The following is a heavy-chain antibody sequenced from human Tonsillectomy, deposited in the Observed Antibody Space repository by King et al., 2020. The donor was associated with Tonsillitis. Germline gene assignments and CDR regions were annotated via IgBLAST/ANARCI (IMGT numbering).Heavy chain of an antibody. D-gene: IGHD3-10*01. V-gene: IGHV3-23*04. CDR1: GFTFSSYA. CDR3: AKDPTYYKTTYYFDY. CDR2: ISGGGGST. Sequence: VQLVESGGGSVQPGGSLRVSCAASGFTFSSYAMSWVRQAPGKGLEWVSLISGGGGSTYYADSVKGRFTISRDNSKNTLYLQMNSLRVEDTAVYYCAKDPTYYKTTYYFDYWGQGTLVTVSS. J-gene: IGHJ4*02.